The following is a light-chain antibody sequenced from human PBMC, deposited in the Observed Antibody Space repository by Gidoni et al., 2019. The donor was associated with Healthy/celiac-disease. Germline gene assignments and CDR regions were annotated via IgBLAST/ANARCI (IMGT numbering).Light chain of an antibody. CDR2: GAS. Sequence: DIQMTQSPSSLSAYLGDRVTITCRASQSISTYVNWYQQKPGKAPTVLILGASTLQSGVPSRFSGSGSGTYFTLTISSLQPEDFGTYYCQQSYSSPVYTFGQGTKVEMK. J-gene: IGKJ2*01. V-gene: IGKV1-39*01. CDR3: QQSYSSPVYT. CDR1: QSISTY.